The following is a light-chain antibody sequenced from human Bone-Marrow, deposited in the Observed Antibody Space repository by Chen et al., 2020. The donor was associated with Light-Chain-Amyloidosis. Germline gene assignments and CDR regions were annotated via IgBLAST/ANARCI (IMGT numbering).Light chain of an antibody. V-gene: IGLV2-14*01. Sequence: QSALTQPASVSGSPGQSITISCTGTSSDVGCDNHVSWYQQHPDKAPKLMIYEVTTRPSLVPDRFSGSKSDNTASLTISGLQTEDEADYFCSSYTITNTLVFGSGTRVTVL. CDR1: SSDVGCDNH. CDR2: EVT. J-gene: IGLJ1*01. CDR3: SSYTITNTLV.